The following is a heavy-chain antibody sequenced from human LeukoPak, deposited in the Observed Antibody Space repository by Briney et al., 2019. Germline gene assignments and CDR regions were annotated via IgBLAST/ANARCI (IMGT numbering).Heavy chain of an antibody. D-gene: IGHD6-25*01. V-gene: IGHV5-51*01. Sequence: GESLKISCRTSGYSFTNYWIGWVRQMPVKGLEWLGNINPANSDITNSPSFQGQVTLSADKSISTAYLQWSSLKASDTAIYYCARHWSSAWFGYWGQGTQVTAS. CDR2: INPANSDI. J-gene: IGHJ4*02. CDR3: ARHWSSAWFGY. CDR1: GYSFTNYW.